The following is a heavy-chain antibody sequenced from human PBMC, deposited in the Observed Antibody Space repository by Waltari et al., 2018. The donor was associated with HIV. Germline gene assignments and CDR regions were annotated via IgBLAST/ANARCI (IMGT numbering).Heavy chain of an antibody. Sequence: QVQLGQSGAEVKRPGSSVKVSCKPSGGPSTTSPIGWVRQAPGQGLEWMGGIIPIFGTANYAQKFQGRVTITADESTSTAYMELSSLRSEDTAVYYCARDSSGYPLLFDYWGQGTLVTVSS. D-gene: IGHD3-22*01. J-gene: IGHJ4*02. CDR1: GGPSTTSP. CDR2: IIPIFGTA. CDR3: ARDSSGYPLLFDY. V-gene: IGHV1-69*12.